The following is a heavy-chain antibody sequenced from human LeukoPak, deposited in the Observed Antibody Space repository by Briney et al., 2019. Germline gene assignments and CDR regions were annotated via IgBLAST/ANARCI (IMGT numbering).Heavy chain of an antibody. D-gene: IGHD3-22*01. Sequence: HPGGSLRLSCAASEFTFSSYAMSWVRQAPGKGLEWVSSITSSGAATYYADSVKGRFTISRDNSDNTLYLQMNSLRAEDTAVYYCAKDRPNYYGSNGHYYKLNGDCWGQGTLVTVSS. CDR3: AKDRPNYYGSNGHYYKLNGDC. CDR1: EFTFSSYA. CDR2: ITSSGAAT. J-gene: IGHJ4*02. V-gene: IGHV3-23*01.